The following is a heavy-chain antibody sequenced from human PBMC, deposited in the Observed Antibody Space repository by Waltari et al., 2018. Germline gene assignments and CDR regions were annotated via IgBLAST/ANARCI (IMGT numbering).Heavy chain of an antibody. CDR2: IKSKTDGGTT. J-gene: IGHJ4*02. CDR3: TTDPVGGGSYGEGYFDY. CDR1: GFTFSNAW. V-gene: IGHV3-15*01. D-gene: IGHD1-26*01. Sequence: EVQLVESGGGLVKPGGSLRLSCAASGFTFSNAWMSWVRQAPGTGLEWVGRIKSKTDGGTTDYAAPVKGRFTISRDDSKNTLYLQMNSLKTEDTAVYYCTTDPVGGGSYGEGYFDYWGQGTLVTVSS.